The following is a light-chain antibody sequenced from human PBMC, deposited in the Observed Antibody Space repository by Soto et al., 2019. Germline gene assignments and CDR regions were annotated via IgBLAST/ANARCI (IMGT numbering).Light chain of an antibody. CDR1: SSDVGGYNY. CDR3: CSYAGSSTLV. Sequence: QSALTQPASVSGSPGQSITISCTGTSSDVGGYNYVSWYQQHPGKAPKLMIYAVTDRPSGVSNRFSGSKSGNTASLTISGLQAEDEADYYCCSYAGSSTLVFGGGTKVTVL. J-gene: IGLJ3*02. CDR2: AVT. V-gene: IGLV2-23*02.